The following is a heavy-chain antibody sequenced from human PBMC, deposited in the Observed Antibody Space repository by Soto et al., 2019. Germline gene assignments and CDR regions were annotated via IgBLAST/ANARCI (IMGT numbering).Heavy chain of an antibody. Sequence: PGGSLRLSCAAAGFTFSNAWMRWVRQAPGKGLEWVGLIKSKTDGGTTDYAAPVKGRFTISRDDSKNTLYLQMNSLKTEDTAVYYCTTEVDYYDSSGYYRYYFDYWGQGTLVTVSS. CDR1: GFTFSNAW. V-gene: IGHV3-15*01. CDR2: IKSKTDGGTT. CDR3: TTEVDYYDSSGYYRYYFDY. D-gene: IGHD3-22*01. J-gene: IGHJ4*02.